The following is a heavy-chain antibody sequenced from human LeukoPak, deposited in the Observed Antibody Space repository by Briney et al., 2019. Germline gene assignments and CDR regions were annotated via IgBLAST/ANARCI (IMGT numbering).Heavy chain of an antibody. J-gene: IGHJ6*02. V-gene: IGHV3-7*04. CDR3: AREIPQQLVAMDV. CDR2: IKEDGTGK. Sequence: PGGSLRLSCAASGFTFSTYWMSWVRQAPGKGLEWWANIKEDGTGKNHVDSVKGRFTISRDNAKNSLYLQMNGLRAEDTAVYYCAREIPQQLVAMDVWGQGTTVTVSS. D-gene: IGHD6-13*01. CDR1: GFTFSTYW.